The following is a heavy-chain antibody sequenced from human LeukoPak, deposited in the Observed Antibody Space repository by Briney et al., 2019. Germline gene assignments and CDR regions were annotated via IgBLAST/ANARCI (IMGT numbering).Heavy chain of an antibody. CDR1: GFTFSSVW. V-gene: IGHV3-74*01. D-gene: IGHD6-19*01. Sequence: PSGGSLRLSCAASGFTFSSVWMHWVRQAPEKGLVWVSRIDADGSTNYADSVKGRFSISRDNAKNTLYLQMNSLRVEDTAVYYCARGPKSRYSSGLDYWGQGTLVTVSS. J-gene: IGHJ4*02. CDR2: IDADGST. CDR3: ARGPKSRYSSGLDY.